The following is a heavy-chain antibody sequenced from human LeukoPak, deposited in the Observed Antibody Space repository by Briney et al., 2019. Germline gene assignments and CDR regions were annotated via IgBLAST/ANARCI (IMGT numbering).Heavy chain of an antibody. Sequence: GGSLRLSCAVSGFTFSTFWMSWVRQAPGKGLERVANIKEDGSVKFYLDSVKGRFTISRDNAKNSLYLQMNSLRAEDTAVYYCARAPPFQLPPYYFDYWGQGTQVTVSS. CDR2: IKEDGSVK. J-gene: IGHJ4*02. CDR1: GFTFSTFW. CDR3: ARAPPFQLPPYYFDY. V-gene: IGHV3-7*01. D-gene: IGHD2-2*01.